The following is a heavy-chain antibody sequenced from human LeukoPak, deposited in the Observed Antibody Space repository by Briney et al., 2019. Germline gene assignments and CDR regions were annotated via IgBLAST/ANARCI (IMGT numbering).Heavy chain of an antibody. CDR2: INPSGGST. J-gene: IGHJ5*02. CDR3: ARTDSSGPSGWFDP. Sequence: GGSLRLSCAASGYTFTSYYMHWVRQAPGQGLEWMGIINPSGGSTSYAQKFQGRVTMTRDTSTSTVYMELSSLRSEDTAVYYCARTDSSGPSGWFDPWGQGTLVTVSS. CDR1: GYTFTSYY. D-gene: IGHD3-22*01. V-gene: IGHV1-46*01.